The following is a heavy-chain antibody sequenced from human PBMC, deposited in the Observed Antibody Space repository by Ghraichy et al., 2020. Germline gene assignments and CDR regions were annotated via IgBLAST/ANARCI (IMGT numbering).Heavy chain of an antibody. J-gene: IGHJ6*02. Sequence: LSLTCTVSGGSISSGGYYWSWIRQHPGKGLEWIGYIYYSGSTYYNPSLKSRVTISVDTSKNQFSLKLSSVTAADTAVYYCARGLDSSGYYSDYYYYGMDVWGQGTTVTVSS. CDR2: IYYSGST. CDR1: GGSISSGGYY. V-gene: IGHV4-31*03. D-gene: IGHD3-22*01. CDR3: ARGLDSSGYYSDYYYYGMDV.